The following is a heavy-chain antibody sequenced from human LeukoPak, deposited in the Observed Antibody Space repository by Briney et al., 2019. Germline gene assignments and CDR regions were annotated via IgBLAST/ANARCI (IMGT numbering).Heavy chain of an antibody. D-gene: IGHD2-21*01. CDR2: ISGSSNYI. CDR1: GFTFSSYS. J-gene: IGHJ3*02. Sequence: GGSLRLSCAASGFTFSSYSMNWVRLAPGKGLEWVSSISGSSNYIYYADSVKGRFTISRGNAKNSLYLQMNSLRVEDTAVYYCARDESGDNDAFDIXGQGTMVTVSS. V-gene: IGHV3-21*01. CDR3: ARDESGDNDAFDI.